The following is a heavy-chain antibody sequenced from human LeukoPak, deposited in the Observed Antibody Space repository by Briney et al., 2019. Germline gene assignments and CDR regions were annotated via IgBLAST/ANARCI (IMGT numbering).Heavy chain of an antibody. D-gene: IGHD6-19*01. CDR3: ARDFSLSSGWYDFDY. CDR1: GSTFRGHW. CDR2: IKYDGSEK. Sequence: PGGSLRLSCTASGSTFRGHWMNWVRQAPGKGLEWVAGIKYDGSEKNYVDSVKGRFTISRDNAKNSLYLQMDSLRAEDTAVYYCARDFSLSSGWYDFDYWGQGTLVTVSS. J-gene: IGHJ4*02. V-gene: IGHV3-7*01.